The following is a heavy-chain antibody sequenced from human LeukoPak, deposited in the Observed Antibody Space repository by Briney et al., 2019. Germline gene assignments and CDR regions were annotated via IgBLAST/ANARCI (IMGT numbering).Heavy chain of an antibody. CDR3: ARAPGGYCSSTSCYGY. CDR2: VSQSGSTI. V-gene: IGHV3-11*04. CDR1: GFTFSDYY. Sequence: PGGSLRLSCTASGFTFSDYYMSWIRQAPGKGLEWLSYVSQSGSTIYYADSVKGRFTISRDNGKNSLYLQMNSLRAEDTAVYYCARAPGGYCSSTSCYGYWGQGTLVTVSS. J-gene: IGHJ4*02. D-gene: IGHD2-2*01.